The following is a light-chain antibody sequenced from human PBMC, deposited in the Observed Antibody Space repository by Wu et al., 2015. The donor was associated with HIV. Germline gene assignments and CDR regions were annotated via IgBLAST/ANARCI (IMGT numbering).Light chain of an antibody. CDR3: QQYGSSPLIS. CDR1: QSVSSRY. CDR2: SAS. Sequence: EIVLTQSPGTLSLSPGERATLSCRASQSVSSRYLAWYQQKPGQAPRLLIYSASKRATGIPDRFIDSGSGTDFTLTISRLEPEDFAVYYCQQYGSSPLISFGQGTRLEIK. V-gene: IGKV3-20*01. J-gene: IGKJ5*01.